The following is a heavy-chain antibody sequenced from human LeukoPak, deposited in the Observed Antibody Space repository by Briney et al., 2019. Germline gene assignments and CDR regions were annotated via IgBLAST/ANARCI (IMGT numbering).Heavy chain of an antibody. CDR3: ARVDCSGTSCHSFLDY. Sequence: ASVKVSCKASGYTFTDYYLHWVRQAPGQGLEWMGIINPSVGTTTYAQKFQGRVTMTGDTSTSTVYMELNSLRSEDTAVYYCARVDCSGTSCHSFLDYWGQGTLVTVSS. D-gene: IGHD2-15*01. J-gene: IGHJ4*02. CDR1: GYTFTDYY. V-gene: IGHV1-46*01. CDR2: INPSVGTT.